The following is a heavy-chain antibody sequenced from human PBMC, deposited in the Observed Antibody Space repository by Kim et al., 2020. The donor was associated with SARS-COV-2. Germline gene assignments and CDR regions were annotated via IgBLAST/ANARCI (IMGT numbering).Heavy chain of an antibody. Sequence: GGSLRLSCAASGFTFSSYAMHWVRQAPGKGLEYVSAISSNGGSTYYANSVKGRFTISRDNSKNTLYLQMGSLRAEDMAVYYCASSLWFGEAHFDYWGQGTLVTVSS. CDR2: ISSNGGST. J-gene: IGHJ4*02. D-gene: IGHD3-10*01. CDR1: GFTFSSYA. CDR3: ASSLWFGEAHFDY. V-gene: IGHV3-64*01.